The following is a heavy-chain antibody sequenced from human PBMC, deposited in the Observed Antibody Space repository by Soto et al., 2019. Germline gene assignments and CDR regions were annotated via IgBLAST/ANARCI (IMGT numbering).Heavy chain of an antibody. D-gene: IGHD6-13*01. CDR3: AKGGSTYYYYGMDV. J-gene: IGHJ6*02. CDR1: GFTFSSYA. V-gene: IGHV3-23*01. CDR2: ISGSGGST. Sequence: PGGSLRLSCAASGFTFSSYAMSWVRQAPGRGLEWVSAISGSGGSTYYADSVKGRFTISRDNSKNTLYLQMNSLRAEDTAVYYCAKGGSTYYYYGMDVWGQGTTVTVSS.